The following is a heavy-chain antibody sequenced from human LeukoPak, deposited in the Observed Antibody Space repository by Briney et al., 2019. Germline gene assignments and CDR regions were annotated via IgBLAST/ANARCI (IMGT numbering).Heavy chain of an antibody. D-gene: IGHD3-22*01. CDR1: GFTVSSNY. Sequence: GGSLRLSCAASGFTVSSNYMSWVRQAPGKGLGWVSVIYSGGSTYYADSVKGRFTISRDNSKNTLYLQMNSLRAEDTAVYYCAISYYYDSSGYYYFDYWGQGTLVTVSS. CDR3: AISYYYDSSGYYYFDY. J-gene: IGHJ4*02. CDR2: IYSGGST. V-gene: IGHV3-66*01.